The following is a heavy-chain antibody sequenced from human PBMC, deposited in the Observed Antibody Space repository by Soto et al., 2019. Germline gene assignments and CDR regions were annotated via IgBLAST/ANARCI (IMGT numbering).Heavy chain of an antibody. V-gene: IGHV3-23*01. CDR1: GFTFSSYA. CDR2: ISGSGGST. Sequence: EVQLLESGGGLVQPGGSLRLSCAASGFTFSSYAMSWVRQAPGKGLEWVSAISGSGGSTYYADSVKGRFTISRDNSKNTLYLQMNSLRAEDTAVYYCGKLYSSSWYYYYMDVWGKGTTVTVSS. D-gene: IGHD6-13*01. J-gene: IGHJ6*03. CDR3: GKLYSSSWYYYYMDV.